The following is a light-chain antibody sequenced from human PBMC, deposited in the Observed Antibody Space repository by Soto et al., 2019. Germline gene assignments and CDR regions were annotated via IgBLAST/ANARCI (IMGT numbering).Light chain of an antibody. Sequence: DIQMTPSPSSLSASVGDTVSLTCRASQGISTYLNWYQQKPGKAPKLLIYAASNLQCEVPSRFSGRGSGTDFTLTITSLQREDAATYYCQNTYDAPLTFGGGTKVDIK. V-gene: IGKV1-39*01. CDR3: QNTYDAPLT. J-gene: IGKJ4*01. CDR1: QGISTY. CDR2: AAS.